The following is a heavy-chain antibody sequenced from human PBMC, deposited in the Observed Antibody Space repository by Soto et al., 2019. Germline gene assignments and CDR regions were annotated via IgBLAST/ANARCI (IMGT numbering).Heavy chain of an antibody. J-gene: IGHJ6*02. Sequence: SETLSLTCTVSVASINNNDYYFSWIRQTPGKGLEWIGYVYYSWSTDYIPSLKSRLSMSIDKSQNQFTLKLNSVTAADTATYYCPRAFCGDSAAYYSGLEFWGQGTTVTVSS. CDR2: VYYSWST. V-gene: IGHV4-30-4*01. D-gene: IGHD4-17*01. CDR3: PRAFCGDSAAYYSGLEF. CDR1: VASINNNDYY.